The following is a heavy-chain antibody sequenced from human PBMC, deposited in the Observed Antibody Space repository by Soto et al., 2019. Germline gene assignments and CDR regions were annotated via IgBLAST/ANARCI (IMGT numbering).Heavy chain of an antibody. CDR3: LSHRGSGSPYFDY. CDR1: GGSISNYY. CDR2: IYYSGST. Sequence: PSETLSLTCTVYGGSISNYYWSWIRQPPGKGLEWIGYIYYSGSTQYNPPLKSRVTISVDTSKNQFSLKLSSVTAEDTAVYYCLSHRGSGSPYFDYCGQANLVTVSS. D-gene: IGHD1-26*01. J-gene: IGHJ4*02. V-gene: IGHV4-59*08.